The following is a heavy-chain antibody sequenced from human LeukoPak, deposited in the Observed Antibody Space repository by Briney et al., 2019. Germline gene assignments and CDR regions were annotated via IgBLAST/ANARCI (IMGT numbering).Heavy chain of an antibody. V-gene: IGHV3-23*01. Sequence: QSGGSLRLSCAASGFTFSSYAMSWVRQAPGKGLEWVSAISGSGGSTYYADSVKGRFTISRDNSKNTLYLQMNSLRAEDTAVYYCAKASMATITSLIDYWGQGTLVTVSS. D-gene: IGHD5-24*01. J-gene: IGHJ4*02. CDR2: ISGSGGST. CDR3: AKASMATITSLIDY. CDR1: GFTFSSYA.